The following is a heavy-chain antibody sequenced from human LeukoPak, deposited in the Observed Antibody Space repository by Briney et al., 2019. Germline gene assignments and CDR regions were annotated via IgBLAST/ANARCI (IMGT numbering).Heavy chain of an antibody. CDR3: ARLGSGSYYDGTYNWFDP. V-gene: IGHV5-51*01. CDR2: IYPGDSDT. CDR1: GYSFTSYW. D-gene: IGHD3-10*01. J-gene: IGHJ5*02. Sequence: GESLKISCKGSGYSFTSYWIGWVRQMPGKGLEWMGIIYPGDSDTRYSPSFQGQVTISADRSISTAYLQWSSLKASDTAMYYCARLGSGSYYDGTYNWFDPWGQGTQVTVSS.